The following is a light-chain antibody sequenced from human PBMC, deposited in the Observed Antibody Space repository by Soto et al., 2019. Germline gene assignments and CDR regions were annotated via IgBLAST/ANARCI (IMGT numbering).Light chain of an antibody. CDR1: SSHIGGTS. CDR3: GSWDSSLSAYV. CDR2: DDN. J-gene: IGLJ1*01. Sequence: QSVLTPPPSVSAAPGQKVTISCSGSSSHIGGTSVSWSQQPPGTAPNLLLYDDNKRPSGIPHRFSGSNSGTSATLGITGSRTGDEGDYYCGSWDSSLSAYVVGRGTKVTVL. V-gene: IGLV1-51*01.